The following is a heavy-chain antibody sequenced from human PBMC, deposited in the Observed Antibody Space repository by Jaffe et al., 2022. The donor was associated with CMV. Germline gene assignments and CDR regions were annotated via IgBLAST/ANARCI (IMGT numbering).Heavy chain of an antibody. D-gene: IGHD3-22*01. V-gene: IGHV3-23*01. CDR3: AKEKYYYDSSGYYDLWGNYFDY. Sequence: EVQLLESGGGLVQPGGSLRLSCAASGFTFSSYAMSWVRQAPGKGLEWVSAISGSGGSTYYADSVKGRFTISRDNSKNTLYLQMNSLRAEDTAVYYCAKEKYYYDSSGYYDLWGNYFDYWGQGTLVTVSS. J-gene: IGHJ4*02. CDR1: GFTFSSYA. CDR2: ISGSGGST.